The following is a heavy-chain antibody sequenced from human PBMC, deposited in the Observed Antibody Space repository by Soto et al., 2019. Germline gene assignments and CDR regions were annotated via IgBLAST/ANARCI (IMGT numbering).Heavy chain of an antibody. CDR2: IDTSGTT. V-gene: IGHV4-4*07. CDR3: ARGPRGYVYYHGMDV. CDR1: GGSISSYY. J-gene: IGHJ6*02. D-gene: IGHD3-10*01. Sequence: PSETLSLTCTVSGGSISSYYVSWIRQSAGKGLEWIGRIDTSGTTNYNPSLKSRVTMSVDASKNHFSRNLSSVTAADTAVYYCARGPRGYVYYHGMDVWGQGTTVTVSS.